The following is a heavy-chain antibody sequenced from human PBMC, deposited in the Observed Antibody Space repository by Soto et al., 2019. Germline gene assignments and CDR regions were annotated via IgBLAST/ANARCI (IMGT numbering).Heavy chain of an antibody. CDR3: AKEGGLSGSYYISSSYYFDY. CDR1: GFTFSSYG. V-gene: IGHV3-30*18. J-gene: IGHJ4*02. D-gene: IGHD1-26*01. CDR2: ISYDGSNT. Sequence: QVQLVESGGGVVQPGRSLRLSCAASGFTFSSYGMHWVRQAPGKGLEWVAIISYDGSNTYYADSVKGRFTISRDNSXNTLYLQMNSLTAEDTSVYYCAKEGGLSGSYYISSSYYFDYWGQGTLVTVSS.